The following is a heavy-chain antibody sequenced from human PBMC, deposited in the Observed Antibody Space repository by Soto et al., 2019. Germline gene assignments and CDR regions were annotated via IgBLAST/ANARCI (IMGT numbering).Heavy chain of an antibody. J-gene: IGHJ6*02. CDR3: ARRSAMVTGPGGHLYGMDV. Sequence: PGGSLRLSCAASGFTFSSYGMHWVRQAPGKGLEWVAVIWYDGSNKYYADSVKGRFTISRDNSKNTLYLQMNSLRAEDTAVYYCARRSAMVTGPGGHLYGMDVWGQGTTVTVSS. CDR2: IWYDGSNK. CDR1: GFTFSSYG. V-gene: IGHV3-33*01. D-gene: IGHD5-18*01.